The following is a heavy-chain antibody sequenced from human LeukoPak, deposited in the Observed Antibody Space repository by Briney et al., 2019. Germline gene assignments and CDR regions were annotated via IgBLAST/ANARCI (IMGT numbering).Heavy chain of an antibody. J-gene: IGHJ4*02. V-gene: IGHV3-23*01. Sequence: QPGGSLRLSCAASGFTFSSYAMSWVRQAPGKGLEWVSAISGSGGSTYYADSVKGRFTISRDNSKNTLYLQMNGLRTDDTAVYYCARAIVGTENYYWGQGTLVTVSS. D-gene: IGHD5-12*01. CDR2: ISGSGGST. CDR1: GFTFSSYA. CDR3: ARAIVGTENYY.